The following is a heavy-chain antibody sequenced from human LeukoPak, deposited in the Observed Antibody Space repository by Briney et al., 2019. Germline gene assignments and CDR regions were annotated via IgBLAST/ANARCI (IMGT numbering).Heavy chain of an antibody. J-gene: IGHJ4*02. Sequence: GGSLRLSCTGSGFRFGDYVMSWFRQAPGKGLEWVGFIRSKSYGGTTEYAASVKGRFSISRDDSRSIAYLQMNSLETEDTAVYFCTRAGRGYTYDWGQGTLVTVSS. CDR3: TRAGRGYTYD. V-gene: IGHV3-49*03. CDR1: GFRFGDYV. D-gene: IGHD5-18*01. CDR2: IRSKSYGGTT.